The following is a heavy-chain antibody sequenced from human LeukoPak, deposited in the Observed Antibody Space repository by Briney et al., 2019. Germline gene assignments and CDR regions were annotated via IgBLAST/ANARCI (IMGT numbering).Heavy chain of an antibody. V-gene: IGHV3-11*01. CDR1: GFTFSDYY. J-gene: IGHJ6*02. Sequence: GGSLRLSCAASGFTFSDYYMSWIRQAPGKGLEWVSYISSSGSTIYYADSVKGRFTISRDNAKHSLYLQMNSLRAEDTAVYYCARDLGVATIRHRYYGMDVWGQGTTVTVSS. D-gene: IGHD5-12*01. CDR2: ISSSGSTI. CDR3: ARDLGVATIRHRYYGMDV.